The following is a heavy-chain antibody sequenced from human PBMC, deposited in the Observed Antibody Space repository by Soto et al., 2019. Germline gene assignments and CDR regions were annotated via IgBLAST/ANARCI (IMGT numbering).Heavy chain of an antibody. V-gene: IGHV3-30*18. D-gene: IGHD5-18*01. CDR3: AKTSGYSYGQFDY. Sequence: GGSLRLSCAASGFTFSSYGMHWVRQAPGKGLEWVAVISYDGSNKYYADSVKGRFTISRDNPKNTLYLQMNSLRAEDTAVYYCAKTSGYSYGQFDYWGQGTLVTVSS. J-gene: IGHJ4*02. CDR2: ISYDGSNK. CDR1: GFTFSSYG.